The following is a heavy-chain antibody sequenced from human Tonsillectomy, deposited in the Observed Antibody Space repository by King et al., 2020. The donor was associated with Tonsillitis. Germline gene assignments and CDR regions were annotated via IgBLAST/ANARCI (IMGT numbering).Heavy chain of an antibody. CDR1: GGSVSSGSYY. J-gene: IGHJ4*02. D-gene: IGHD3-10*01. CDR3: ATRSLWFGEN. CDR2: IYYSGST. V-gene: IGHV4-61*01. Sequence: QLQESGPGLVKPSETLSLTCTVSGGSVSSGSYYWSWIRQPPGKGLEWLGYIYYSGSTNYNPSLKSRVTISVDTSKNQFSLKLSSVTAADTAVYYCATRSLWFGENWGQGTLVTVSS.